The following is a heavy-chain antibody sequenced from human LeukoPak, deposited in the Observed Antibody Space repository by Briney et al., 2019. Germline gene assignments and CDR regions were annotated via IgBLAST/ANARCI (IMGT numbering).Heavy chain of an antibody. CDR1: GYTFTVYY. J-gene: IGHJ4*02. Sequence: ASVKVSCKASGYTFTVYYMHWVRQAPGLGLEWMGWINPNSGDTNYAQKFQGRVTMTRDTSIRTAYLELSGLKSDDTAVYYCAKNPYEYYFDYWGQGTLVTVSS. CDR2: INPNSGDT. CDR3: AKNPYEYYFDY. V-gene: IGHV1-2*02. D-gene: IGHD5-12*01.